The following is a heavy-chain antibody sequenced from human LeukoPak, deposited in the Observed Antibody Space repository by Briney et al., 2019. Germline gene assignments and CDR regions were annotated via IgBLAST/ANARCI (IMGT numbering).Heavy chain of an antibody. CDR3: AREGYSRGYYYDY. J-gene: IGHJ4*02. CDR1: GFTFSDHY. V-gene: IGHV3-72*01. D-gene: IGHD3-22*01. CDR2: TRNKANSYTT. Sequence: GSLRLSCAASGFTFSDHYMDWVRQAPGKGLEWVGRTRNKANSYTTEYAASVKGRFTISRDDSKNSLYLQMNSLKTEDTAVYYCAREGYSRGYYYDYWGQGTLVTVSS.